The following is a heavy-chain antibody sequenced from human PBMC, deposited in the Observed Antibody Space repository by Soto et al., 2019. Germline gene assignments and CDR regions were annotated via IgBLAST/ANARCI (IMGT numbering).Heavy chain of an antibody. CDR2: INEDGTT. D-gene: IGHD1-26*01. Sequence: EVQLVESGGGLVQPGGSLRLSCTASGFTVSSSEMNWVRQAPGKGLEWVSYINEDGTTFYADSVKSRFTISRDSADNSRFLQMSSLRADDKAVYYCARDKGERVAYGMDVWGQGTTVTVSS. J-gene: IGHJ6*02. CDR3: ARDKGERVAYGMDV. V-gene: IGHV3-48*03. CDR1: GFTVSSSE.